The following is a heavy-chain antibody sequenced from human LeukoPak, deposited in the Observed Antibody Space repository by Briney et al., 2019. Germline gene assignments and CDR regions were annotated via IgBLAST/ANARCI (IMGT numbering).Heavy chain of an antibody. D-gene: IGHD5-18*01. J-gene: IGHJ5*02. CDR1: GGTFSSYA. V-gene: IGHV1-69*05. CDR2: IIPIFGTA. Sequence: SVKVSCKASGGTFSSYAISRVRQAPGQGLEWMGRIIPIFGTANYAQKFQGRVTITTDESTSTAYVELSSLRSEDTAVYYCALVDTAMVTWFDPWGQGTLVTVSS. CDR3: ALVDTAMVTWFDP.